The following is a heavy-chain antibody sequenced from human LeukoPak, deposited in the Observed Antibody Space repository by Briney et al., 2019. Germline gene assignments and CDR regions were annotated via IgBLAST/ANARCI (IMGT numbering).Heavy chain of an antibody. Sequence: PGGSLRLSCAASGFTFSTYAVTWVRQAPGKGLEWVSIITRSGGTYYADSVKGRFTISRDNSKNTLYLQMNSLRAEDTAVYYCATWVFLEESGYYDYWGQGTLVTVSS. J-gene: IGHJ4*02. V-gene: IGHV3-23*01. CDR1: GFTFSTYA. D-gene: IGHD3-10*01. CDR3: ATWVFLEESGYYDY. CDR2: ITRSGGT.